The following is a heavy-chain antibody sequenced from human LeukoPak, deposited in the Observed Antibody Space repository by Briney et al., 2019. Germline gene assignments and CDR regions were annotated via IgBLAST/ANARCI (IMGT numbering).Heavy chain of an antibody. Sequence: GGSLRLSCAAPGFTFSSYGMHWVRQAPGKGLEWVAVISYDGSNKYYADSVKGRFTISRDNSKNTLYLQMNSLRAEDTAVYYCAKDRRYFDWLYAGDYFDYWGQGTLVTVSS. CDR1: GFTFSSYG. V-gene: IGHV3-30*18. CDR3: AKDRRYFDWLYAGDYFDY. CDR2: ISYDGSNK. D-gene: IGHD3-9*01. J-gene: IGHJ4*02.